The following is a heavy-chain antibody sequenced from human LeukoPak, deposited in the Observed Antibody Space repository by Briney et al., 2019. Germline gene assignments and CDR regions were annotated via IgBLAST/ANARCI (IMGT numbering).Heavy chain of an antibody. CDR2: IDPSDSYT. J-gene: IGHJ4*02. CDR1: GYSFTSYW. V-gene: IGHV5-10-1*01. CDR3: ARLYDGLLLVSDY. Sequence: GESLRISCQGSGYSFTSYWISWVRQMPGKGLEWMGRIDPSDSYTNYSPSFQGHVTISADKSISTAYLQWSSLKASDAAMYYCARLYDGLLLVSDYWGQGTLVTVSS. D-gene: IGHD3-10*01.